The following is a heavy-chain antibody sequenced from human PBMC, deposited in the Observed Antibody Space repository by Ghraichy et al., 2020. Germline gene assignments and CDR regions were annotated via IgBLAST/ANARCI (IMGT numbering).Heavy chain of an antibody. D-gene: IGHD3-22*01. Sequence: GESLRLSCAASGFTFSSYGMHWVRQAPGKGLEWVAVIWYDGSNKYYADSVKGRFTISRDNSKNTLYLQMNSLRAEDTAVYYCARESARRTMTTNWFDPWGQGTLVTVSS. J-gene: IGHJ5*02. CDR1: GFTFSSYG. CDR2: IWYDGSNK. V-gene: IGHV3-33*08. CDR3: ARESARRTMTTNWFDP.